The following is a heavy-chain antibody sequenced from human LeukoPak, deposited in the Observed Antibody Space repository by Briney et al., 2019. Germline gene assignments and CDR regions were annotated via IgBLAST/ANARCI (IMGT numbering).Heavy chain of an antibody. D-gene: IGHD6-13*01. V-gene: IGHV3-66*02. J-gene: IGHJ4*02. CDR1: GFTVNNNY. CDR2: ISSAGST. CDR3: AREHSSSWYSFDY. Sequence: GGSLRLSCAASGFTVNNNYMSWVHQAPGKELEWVSFISSAGSTYYADSVKGRFTISRDNSKNTLCLQMNSLRAEDTAVYYCAREHSSSWYSFDYWGQGTLVTVSS.